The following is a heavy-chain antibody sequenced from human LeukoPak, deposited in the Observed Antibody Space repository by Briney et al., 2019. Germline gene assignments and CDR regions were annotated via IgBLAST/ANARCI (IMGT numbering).Heavy chain of an antibody. D-gene: IGHD3-22*01. J-gene: IGHJ5*02. CDR3: ARFSRNYYDSSGYPNWFDP. CDR2: IYYSGST. V-gene: IGHV4-59*08. Sequence: SESVSLTCTVSGGSISSYYWSWIRQPPGKGLEWIGYIYYSGSTNYNPSLKSRVTISVDTSKNQFSLKLSSVTAADTAVYYCARFSRNYYDSSGYPNWFDPWGQGTLVTVSS. CDR1: GGSISSYY.